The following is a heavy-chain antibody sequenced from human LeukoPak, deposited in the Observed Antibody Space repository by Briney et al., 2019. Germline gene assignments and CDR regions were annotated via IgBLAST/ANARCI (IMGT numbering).Heavy chain of an antibody. Sequence: SETLSLTCTVSGGSISSSSYYWGWIRQPPGKGLEWIGSIYYSGSTYYSPSLKSRVTMSVDTFKNQFSLKLSSVTAADTAVYYCARHGSASGWYRSHFDYWGQGTLVTVSS. J-gene: IGHJ4*02. CDR1: GGSISSSSYY. V-gene: IGHV4-39*01. CDR3: ARHGSASGWYRSHFDY. D-gene: IGHD6-19*01. CDR2: IYYSGST.